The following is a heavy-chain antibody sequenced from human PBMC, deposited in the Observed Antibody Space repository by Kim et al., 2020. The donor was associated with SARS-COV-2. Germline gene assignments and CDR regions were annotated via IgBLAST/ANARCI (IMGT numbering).Heavy chain of an antibody. D-gene: IGHD3-10*01. Sequence: QKFQERVTITRDMSTSTAYMELSSLRSEDTAVYYCAAVNRGDYYYYGMDVWGQGTTVTVSS. J-gene: IGHJ6*02. V-gene: IGHV1-58*01. CDR3: AAVNRGDYYYYGMDV.